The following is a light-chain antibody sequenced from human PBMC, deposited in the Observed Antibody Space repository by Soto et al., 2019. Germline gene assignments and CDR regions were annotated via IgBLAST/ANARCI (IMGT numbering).Light chain of an antibody. CDR3: QSYHSDFHVV. J-gene: IGLJ2*01. CDR1: SGSVASNY. V-gene: IGLV6-57*01. CDR2: EDN. Sequence: NFMLTQPHSVSESPGKTVTISCTRSSGSVASNYVQWYQQRPGSSPTTVIYEDNQRPSGVPDRFSGSIDSSSNSASLTISGLKTEDEADYYCQSYHSDFHVVFGGGTKLTVL.